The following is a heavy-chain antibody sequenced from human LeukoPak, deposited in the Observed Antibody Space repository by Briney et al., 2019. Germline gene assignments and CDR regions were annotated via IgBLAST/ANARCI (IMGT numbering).Heavy chain of an antibody. CDR3: ARAIQLWSPFDY. CDR2: IIPIFGTA. CDR1: GGTFSSYA. J-gene: IGHJ4*02. D-gene: IGHD5-18*01. V-gene: IGHV1-69*13. Sequence: SVKVSCKASGGTFSSYATSWVRQAPGQGLEWMGGIIPIFGTANYAQKFQGRVTITADESTSTAYMELSSLRSEDTAVYYCARAIQLWSPFDYWGQGTLVTVSS.